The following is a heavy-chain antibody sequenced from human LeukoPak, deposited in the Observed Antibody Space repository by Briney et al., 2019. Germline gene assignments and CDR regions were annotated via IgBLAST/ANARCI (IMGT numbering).Heavy chain of an antibody. J-gene: IGHJ5*02. CDR1: GGSISSSSYY. Sequence: SETLSLTCTVSGGSISSSSYYWGWIRQPPGEGLEWIGSIYYSGSTYYNPSLKSRVTISVDTSKNQFSLKLSSVTAAGTAVYYCARWPVGYCSSTSCYSWGQGTLVTVSS. CDR3: ARWPVGYCSSTSCYS. V-gene: IGHV4-39*01. CDR2: IYYSGST. D-gene: IGHD2-2*01.